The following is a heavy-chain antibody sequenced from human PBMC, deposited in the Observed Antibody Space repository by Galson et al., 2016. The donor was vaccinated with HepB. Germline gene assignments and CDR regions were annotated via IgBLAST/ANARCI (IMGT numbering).Heavy chain of an antibody. CDR2: IHPSGST. CDR1: GAPLSSSFW. J-gene: IGHJ4*02. Sequence: SETLSLTCAVSGAPLSSSFWWSWVRQPPGKGLQWIGEIHPSGSTNYNPSLRSRVTISVDKSKNQISLRLTSVTAADTAIYYCAGERSYGSGDFWGQGTLVTVSS. CDR3: AGERSYGSGDF. V-gene: IGHV4-4*02. D-gene: IGHD3-10*01.